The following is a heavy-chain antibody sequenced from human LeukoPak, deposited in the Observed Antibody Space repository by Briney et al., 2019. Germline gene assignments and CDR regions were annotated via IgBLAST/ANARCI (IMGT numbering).Heavy chain of an antibody. J-gene: IGHJ4*02. Sequence: PSETLSLTCAVYGGSFSGYYWSWIRQPPGKGLEWVASINQDVSRIHYVDSVKGRFTISRDNAKSSLFLQMTSLRVEDTAVYYCARLKDDVTKFDYWGQGTLVTVSS. V-gene: IGHV3-7*01. CDR3: ARLKDDVTKFDY. CDR2: INQDVSRI. D-gene: IGHD2-8*01. CDR1: GGSFSGYY.